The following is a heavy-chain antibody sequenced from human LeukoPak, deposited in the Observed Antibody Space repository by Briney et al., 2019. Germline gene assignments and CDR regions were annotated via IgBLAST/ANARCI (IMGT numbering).Heavy chain of an antibody. J-gene: IGHJ4*02. D-gene: IGHD7-27*01. CDR1: GFTFVDYT. V-gene: IGHV3-43*01. CDR3: AKAESGTLTGGFGY. Sequence: PGGSLRLSCAASGFTFVDYTMHWVRQAPGKGLEWVSLISWDGGSTYYADSVKGRFTISRDNSKNSLYLQMNSLRTEDTALYYCAKAESGTLTGGFGYWGQGTLVTVSS. CDR2: ISWDGGST.